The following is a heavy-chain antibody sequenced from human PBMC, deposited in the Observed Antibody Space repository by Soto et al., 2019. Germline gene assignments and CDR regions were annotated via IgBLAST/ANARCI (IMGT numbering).Heavy chain of an antibody. CDR1: GGSISSSNW. Sequence: QVQLQESGPGLVKPSGTLSLTCAVSGGSISSSNWWSWVRQPPGKGLEWIGEIYHSGSTNYNPSLKSRATISVDKSKNQFSLKLSAVTAADTAVYYCARDIEWELLRGWFDPWGQGTLVTVSS. V-gene: IGHV4-4*02. J-gene: IGHJ5*02. CDR2: IYHSGST. D-gene: IGHD1-26*01. CDR3: ARDIEWELLRGWFDP.